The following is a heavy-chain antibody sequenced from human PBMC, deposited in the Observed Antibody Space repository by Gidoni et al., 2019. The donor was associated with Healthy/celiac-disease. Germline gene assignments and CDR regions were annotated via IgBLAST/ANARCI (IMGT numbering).Heavy chain of an antibody. CDR3: AATHQGDIAYYYYYGMDV. Sequence: QMQLVQSGPEVKKPGTSVKVSCKASGFTFTSSAVQWGRQARGQRLEWIGWIVVGSGNTNYAQKFQERVTITRDMSTSTAYMELSSLRSEDTAVYYCAATHQGDIAYYYYYGMDVWGQGTTVTVSS. J-gene: IGHJ6*02. CDR1: GFTFTSSA. D-gene: IGHD5-12*01. CDR2: IVVGSGNT. V-gene: IGHV1-58*01.